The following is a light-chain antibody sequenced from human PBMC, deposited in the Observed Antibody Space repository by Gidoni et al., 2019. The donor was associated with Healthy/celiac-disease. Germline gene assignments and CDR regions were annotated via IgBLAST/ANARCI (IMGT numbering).Light chain of an antibody. CDR2: DAS. J-gene: IGKJ2*01. Sequence: DIPFTYSPSSLSASVGDRFTITCQASQDLSNYLHWYQQKPGTAPKLLNYDASNLETGVPSRYSESGSGTDFTFTISSLQPECIATYYCQQYDNLPPATVXQXTKREIK. V-gene: IGKV1-33*01. CDR3: QQYDNLPPAT. CDR1: QDLSNY.